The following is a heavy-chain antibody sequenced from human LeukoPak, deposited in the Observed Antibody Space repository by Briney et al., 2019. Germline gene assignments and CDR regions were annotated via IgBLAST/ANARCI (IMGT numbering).Heavy chain of an antibody. Sequence: HAGGSLRLSCAASGFTFSSYSMNWVRQAPGKGLEWVSAISGSGGSTYYADSVKGRFTISRDNSKNTLYLQMNSLRAEDTAVYYCAKGPYYDILTGYYSDYWGQGTLVTVSS. J-gene: IGHJ4*02. CDR2: ISGSGGST. V-gene: IGHV3-23*01. D-gene: IGHD3-9*01. CDR3: AKGPYYDILTGYYSDY. CDR1: GFTFSSYS.